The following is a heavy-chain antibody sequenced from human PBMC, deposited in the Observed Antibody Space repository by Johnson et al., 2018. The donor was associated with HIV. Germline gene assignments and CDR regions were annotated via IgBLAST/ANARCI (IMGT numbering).Heavy chain of an antibody. J-gene: IGHJ3*02. V-gene: IGHV3-15*01. Sequence: EVQLVESGGGLVKPGGSLRLSCAASGFTFSNAWMSWVRQAPGKGLEWVGRIKSKTDGGTTDYAAPVDGRFTISRDNSKNTLYLQMNSLRAEDTAMYYCATSGLTLGSSSSHAFDIWGQGTMVTVSS. D-gene: IGHD6-6*01. CDR2: IKSKTDGGTT. CDR1: GFTFSNAW. CDR3: ATSGLTLGSSSSHAFDI.